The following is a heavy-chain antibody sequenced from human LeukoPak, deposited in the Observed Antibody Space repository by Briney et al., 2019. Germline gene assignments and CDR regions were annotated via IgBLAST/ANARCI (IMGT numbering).Heavy chain of an antibody. J-gene: IGHJ4*02. CDR3: ARVKGSHADS. Sequence: PSETLSLTCTVSGGSIRSYYWSWIRQPPGKELEWIGYIYYSGSTNYNPSLKSRVTISVDTSKNQFSLKLSSVTAADTAVYYCARVKGSHADSWGQGTLVTVSS. D-gene: IGHD1-26*01. CDR2: IYYSGST. V-gene: IGHV4-59*01. CDR1: GGSIRSYY.